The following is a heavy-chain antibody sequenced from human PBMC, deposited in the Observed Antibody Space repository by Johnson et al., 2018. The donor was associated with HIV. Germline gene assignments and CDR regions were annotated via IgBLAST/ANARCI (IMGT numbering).Heavy chain of an antibody. CDR3: ASGEDYGGNYGAFDI. J-gene: IGHJ3*02. D-gene: IGHD4-23*01. CDR1: GFTFSSYA. Sequence: QVQLVESGGGVVQPGRSLRLSCAASGFTFSSYAIHWVRQAPGKGLEWVAVISYDGSNKYYADSVKGRFTISRDNSKNTRYLQMHSLSAEDTAVYYCASGEDYGGNYGAFDIWGQGTMVTVSS. V-gene: IGHV3-30*04. CDR2: ISYDGSNK.